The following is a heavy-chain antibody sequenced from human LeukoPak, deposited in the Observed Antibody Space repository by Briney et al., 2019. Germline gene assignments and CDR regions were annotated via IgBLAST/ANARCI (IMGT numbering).Heavy chain of an antibody. CDR3: ASTLAMDYGDFLNWFDP. V-gene: IGHV3-30-3*01. Sequence: GGSLRLSCSASGFTFRSYALHWVRQAPGKGLEGVAVISYDGSNKYYADSVKGRFTISRDNSKNSLYLQMNSLRAEDTAVYYCASTLAMDYGDFLNWFDPWGQGTLVTVSS. CDR2: ISYDGSNK. J-gene: IGHJ5*02. CDR1: GFTFRSYA. D-gene: IGHD4-17*01.